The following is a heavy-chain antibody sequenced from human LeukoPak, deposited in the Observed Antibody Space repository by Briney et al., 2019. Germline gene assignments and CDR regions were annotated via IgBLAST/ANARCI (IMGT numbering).Heavy chain of an antibody. Sequence: GGSLRLSCAASGFTFSSYAMSWVRQAPGKGLEWVSAISGSGGSTYYADSVKGRFTISRDNSKNTLYLQMNSLRAEDTAVYYCAKGLTATPHSNWFDPWGQGTLVTVSS. CDR3: AKGLTATPHSNWFDP. D-gene: IGHD2-21*02. V-gene: IGHV3-23*01. CDR2: ISGSGGST. J-gene: IGHJ5*02. CDR1: GFTFSSYA.